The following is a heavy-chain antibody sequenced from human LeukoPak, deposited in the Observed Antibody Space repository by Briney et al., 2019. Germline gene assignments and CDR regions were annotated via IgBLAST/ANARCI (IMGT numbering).Heavy chain of an antibody. CDR1: GFTFDDYA. CDR2: INWNSGNI. CDR3: ARALADNRGYYLGFDY. J-gene: IGHJ4*02. Sequence: PGGSLRLSCAASGFTFDDYAMHWVRQAPGKGLEWVSAINWNSGNIGYADSVKGRFTISRDNAKNSLYLQMNSLRAEDMALYYCARALADNRGYYLGFDYWGRGTLVTVSS. V-gene: IGHV3-9*03. D-gene: IGHD3-22*01.